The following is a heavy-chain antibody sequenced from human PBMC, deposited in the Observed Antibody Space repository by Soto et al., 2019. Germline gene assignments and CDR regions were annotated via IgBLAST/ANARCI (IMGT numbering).Heavy chain of an antibody. V-gene: IGHV1-69*12. J-gene: IGHJ4*02. CDR3: SGANTLCRFHN. CDR2: ITPIFGTS. Sequence: QVQLVQSGAEVKKPGSSVKVSCKASGGTFRSYAINWVRQAPGQGLEWMGGITPIFGTSYYAQKFQGGVTITADESTSTAYIELSNLKSDDTAVYYCSGANTLCRFHNWGQGTLVTVSS. D-gene: IGHD2-21*01. CDR1: GGTFRSYA.